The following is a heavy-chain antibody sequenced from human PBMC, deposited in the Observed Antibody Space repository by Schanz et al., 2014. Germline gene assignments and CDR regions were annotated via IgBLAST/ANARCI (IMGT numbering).Heavy chain of an antibody. CDR2: IWYDGSNK. V-gene: IGHV3-33*08. D-gene: IGHD1-26*01. CDR3: ARDHTTESYYSAGPPIDY. CDR1: GFSFGNYG. Sequence: VQLLESGGGLVQPGGSLRLSCEASGFSFGNYGMHWVRQAPGKGLEWVAVIWYDGSNKYYADSVKGRFTISRDNSKNTLFLQMNSLRAEDTAVYYCARDHTTESYYSAGPPIDYWGQGTLLTVSS. J-gene: IGHJ4*02.